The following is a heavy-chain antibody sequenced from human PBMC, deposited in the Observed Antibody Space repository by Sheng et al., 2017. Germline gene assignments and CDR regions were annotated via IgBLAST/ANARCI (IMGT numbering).Heavy chain of an antibody. CDR1: GFTFSSYA. J-gene: IGHJ4*02. Sequence: EAQLVESGGGLVQPGGSLRLSCAASGFTFSSYAMSWVRQAPGKGLEWVSGIIGSGGSTYYADSVMGRFSISRDNSRNTLYLQMNSLRAEDTAVYYCAKDVGIGWLNPNDYWGQGTLVTVSS. D-gene: IGHD6-19*01. CDR2: IIGSGGST. CDR3: AKDVGIGWLNPNDY. V-gene: IGHV3-23*04.